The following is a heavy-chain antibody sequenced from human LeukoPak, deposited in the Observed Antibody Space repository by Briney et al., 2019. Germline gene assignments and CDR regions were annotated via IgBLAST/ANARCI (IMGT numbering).Heavy chain of an antibody. Sequence: GESLKISCKGSGYNFTNYWIGWVRQMPGKGLEWMGIIYPGDSDTRYSPSFQGQVTISADKSISTAYLQWSSLKASDTAIYYCARRLRYYDILTGYSLYYFDYWGQGTLVTVSS. V-gene: IGHV5-51*01. D-gene: IGHD3-9*01. J-gene: IGHJ4*02. CDR2: IYPGDSDT. CDR1: GYNFTNYW. CDR3: ARRLRYYDILTGYSLYYFDY.